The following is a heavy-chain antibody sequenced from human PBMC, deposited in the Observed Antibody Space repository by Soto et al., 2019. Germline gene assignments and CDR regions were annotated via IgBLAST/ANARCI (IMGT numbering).Heavy chain of an antibody. CDR3: AKWGGDYLPYYYYYGMDV. V-gene: IGHV3-23*01. Sequence: PGGSLRLSCAASGFTFSSYAMSWVRQAPGKGLEWVSAISGSGGSTYYADSVKGRFTISRDNSKNTLYLQMNSLRAEDTAVYYYAKWGGDYLPYYYYYGMDVWGQGTTVTVSS. CDR2: ISGSGGST. CDR1: GFTFSSYA. D-gene: IGHD4-17*01. J-gene: IGHJ6*02.